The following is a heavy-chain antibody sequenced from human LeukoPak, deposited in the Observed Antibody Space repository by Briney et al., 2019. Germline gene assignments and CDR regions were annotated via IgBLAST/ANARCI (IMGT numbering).Heavy chain of an antibody. CDR1: GDSRISYY. Sequence: SETLSLTCIVSGDSRISYYWSWIRQPPGKGLEWIGYIDYNGTTNYNPSFKSRVTMSVDTSRTQFSLTLSSVTAADTAFYYCARLGRADSGYYIAYDIWGQGTMVTVSS. CDR2: IDYNGTT. V-gene: IGHV4-59*08. J-gene: IGHJ3*02. D-gene: IGHD3-3*01. CDR3: ARLGRADSGYYIAYDI.